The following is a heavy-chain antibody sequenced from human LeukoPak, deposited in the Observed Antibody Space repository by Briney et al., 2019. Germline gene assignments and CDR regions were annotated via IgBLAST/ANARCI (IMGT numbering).Heavy chain of an antibody. CDR3: ARKAVATAGIALDN. V-gene: IGHV3-23*01. J-gene: IGHJ4*02. CDR1: GFTFRNYA. CDR2: INHGDNNT. Sequence: GASLRLSCAASGFTFRNYAMSWVRQAPGKGLEWVSHINHGDNNTFYADYVKGRFTLSRDSSKNTLYLQMNSLRAEDTAIYYCARKAVATAGIALDNWGEGTVVTVSS. D-gene: IGHD6-19*01.